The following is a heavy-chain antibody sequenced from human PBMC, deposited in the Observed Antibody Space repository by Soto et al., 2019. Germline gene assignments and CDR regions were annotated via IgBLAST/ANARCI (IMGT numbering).Heavy chain of an antibody. D-gene: IGHD6-13*01. V-gene: IGHV3-23*01. CDR3: ARSGRDSSTWSDDAFDI. CDR2: ISGSGGST. CDR1: GFTFSSYA. Sequence: GGSLRLSCAASGFTFSSYAMSWVRQAPGKGLEWVSAISGSGGSTYYADSVKGRFTISRDNSKNTLYLQMNSLRAEDTAVYYCARSGRDSSTWSDDAFDIWGQGTMVTVSS. J-gene: IGHJ3*02.